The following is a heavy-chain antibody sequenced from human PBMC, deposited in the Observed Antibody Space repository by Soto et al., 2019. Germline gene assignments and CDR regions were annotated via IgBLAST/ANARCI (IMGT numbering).Heavy chain of an antibody. J-gene: IGHJ3*02. D-gene: IGHD3-22*01. CDR2: LIPLFGTA. CDR3: ARPRSYYYDSSAERAFDI. CDR1: GGTFSNYG. V-gene: IGHV1-69*01. Sequence: VQLVQSGAEVKKPGSSVKVSCKASGGTFSNYGISWVRQAPGQGPEWLGGLIPLFGTANYAQRFQGRVTITADESTSTAYMELSSRRSEDTAVYYCARPRSYYYDSSAERAFDIWGQGTMVTVSS.